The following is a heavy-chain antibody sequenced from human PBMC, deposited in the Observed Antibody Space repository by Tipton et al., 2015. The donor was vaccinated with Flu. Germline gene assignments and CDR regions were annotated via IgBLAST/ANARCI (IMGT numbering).Heavy chain of an antibody. J-gene: IGHJ4*02. Sequence: TLSLTCTVSGGSMSSFYWSWIRKPAGKGLEWMGRMYAGGNTKYNPSPKSRVTMSVDTSKNRFSLRLTSVTAADTAVYYCARGSGSGTEMTFYVWGPGTVVTVSS. CDR2: MYAGGNT. CDR1: GGSMSSFY. V-gene: IGHV4-4*07. D-gene: IGHD3-10*01. CDR3: ARGSGSGTEMTFYV.